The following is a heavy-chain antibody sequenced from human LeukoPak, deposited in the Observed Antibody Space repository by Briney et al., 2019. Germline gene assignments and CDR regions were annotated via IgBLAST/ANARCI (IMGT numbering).Heavy chain of an antibody. J-gene: IGHJ4*02. CDR2: ISGSGGST. V-gene: IGHV3-23*01. D-gene: IGHD2-21*01. CDR3: AKFLPTHIVVANYYFDY. Sequence: GGSLRLSCAASGFTFSSYAMSWVRQAPGKGLEWVSAISGSGGSTYYADSVKGRFTISRDNSKNTLYLQLNSLRAEDTAVYYCAKFLPTHIVVANYYFDYWGQGTLVTVSS. CDR1: GFTFSSYA.